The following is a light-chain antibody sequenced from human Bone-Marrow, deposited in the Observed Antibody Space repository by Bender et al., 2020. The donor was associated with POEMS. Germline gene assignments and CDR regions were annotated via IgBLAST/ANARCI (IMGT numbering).Light chain of an antibody. CDR3: CSHAGRITFWV. J-gene: IGLJ3*02. CDR2: EVT. Sequence: QSALTQPASVSGSPGQSITISCTGTINDVGGYHYVSWYQHHPGKVPRLMIYEVTKRPSGVSNRFSGSKSGNTASLTISGLQAEDEADYYCCSHAGRITFWVFGGGTKLTVL. CDR1: INDVGGYHY. V-gene: IGLV2-23*02.